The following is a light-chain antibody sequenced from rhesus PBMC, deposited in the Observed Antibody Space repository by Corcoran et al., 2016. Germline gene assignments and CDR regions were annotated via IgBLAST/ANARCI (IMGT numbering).Light chain of an antibody. CDR1: QSLLDSEDGNTY. V-gene: IGKV2-104*02. CDR2: EVS. J-gene: IGKJ1*01. Sequence: DIEMTQTPISLPVAPGEPASISCRSSQSLLDSEDGNTYLDWYLQKPGQSPQLLIYEVSKRPSGVPDRFSGSGSDTDVTLQISRVEAEDVGVYYCMQGIEFPPTFGQGTKVEIK. CDR3: MQGIEFPPT.